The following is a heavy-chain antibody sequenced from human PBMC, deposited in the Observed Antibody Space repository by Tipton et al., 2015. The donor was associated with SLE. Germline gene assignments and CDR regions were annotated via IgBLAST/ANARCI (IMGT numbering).Heavy chain of an antibody. V-gene: IGHV4-31*03. CDR2: IYYTGKT. J-gene: IGHJ3*01. CDR3: ARSRDKATDSFDV. Sequence: GLVKPSETLSLTCSFSGGSISNGGYYWTWIRQHPGKGLEWIGYIYYTGKTVYNPSLKSRLTISVETSHIQFSLRLSSMTAADTAMYYCARSRDKATDSFDVWGLGTMVTVSS. D-gene: IGHD5-24*01. CDR1: GGSISNGGYY.